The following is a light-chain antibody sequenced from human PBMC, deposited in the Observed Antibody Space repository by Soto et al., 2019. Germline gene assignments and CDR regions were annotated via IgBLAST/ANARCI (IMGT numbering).Light chain of an antibody. CDR3: MQALQTPFT. CDR2: LGS. J-gene: IGKJ3*01. Sequence: VMTQSPLSLPVTPGEPASISCRSSQSLLHSNGYNYLDWYLQKPGQSPQLLIYLGSNRASGVPDRFSGSGSGTDFTLKISRVEAEDVGVYYCMQALQTPFTFGPGTKVDIK. V-gene: IGKV2-28*01. CDR1: QSLLHSNGYNY.